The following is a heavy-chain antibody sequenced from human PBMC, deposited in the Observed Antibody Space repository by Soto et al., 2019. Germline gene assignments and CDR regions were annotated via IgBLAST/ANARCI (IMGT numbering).Heavy chain of an antibody. CDR3: TTDAGDDSSGYPSFGY. Sequence: EVQLVESGGGLVKPGGSLRLSCAASGFTFSNAWMNWVRQAPAKGLEWVGRIKSKTDGGTTDHAAPVKGRFTISRDDSKNTLYLQMNSLKTEDTAVYYCTTDAGDDSSGYPSFGYWGQGTLVTVSS. CDR1: GFTFSNAW. V-gene: IGHV3-15*07. J-gene: IGHJ4*02. D-gene: IGHD3-22*01. CDR2: IKSKTDGGTT.